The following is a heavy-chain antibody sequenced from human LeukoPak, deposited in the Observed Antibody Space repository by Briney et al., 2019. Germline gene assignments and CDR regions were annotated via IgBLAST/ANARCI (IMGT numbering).Heavy chain of an antibody. CDR1: GFTFDDYG. Sequence: GGSLRLSCAASGFTFDDYGMSWVRQAPGKGLEWVANIKQDGSEKYYVDSVKGRFTISRDNAKNSLYLQMNSLRAEDTAVYYCVTYSGGIKSPGYYWRXXXXVTVSS. CDR2: IKQDGSEK. CDR3: VTYSGGIKSPGYY. V-gene: IGHV3-7*01. J-gene: IGHJ4*02. D-gene: IGHD1-14*01.